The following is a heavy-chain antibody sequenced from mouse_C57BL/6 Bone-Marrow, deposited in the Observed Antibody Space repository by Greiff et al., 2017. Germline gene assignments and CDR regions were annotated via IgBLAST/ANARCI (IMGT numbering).Heavy chain of an antibody. CDR2: IWRGGST. Sequence: QVQLKESGPGLVQPSQSLSITCTVSGFSLTSYGVHWVRQSPGKGLEWLGVIWRGGSTDYNAAFMSRLSITKDNSKSQVFFKMNSLQADDTAIYYCAKKHYYGSSHWYFDVWGTGTTVTVSS. CDR3: AKKHYYGSSHWYFDV. D-gene: IGHD1-1*01. CDR1: GFSLTSYG. J-gene: IGHJ1*03. V-gene: IGHV2-5*01.